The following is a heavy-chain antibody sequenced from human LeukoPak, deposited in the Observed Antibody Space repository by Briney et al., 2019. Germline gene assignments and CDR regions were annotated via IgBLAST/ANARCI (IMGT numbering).Heavy chain of an antibody. D-gene: IGHD1-14*01. CDR2: ISYDGSNK. CDR1: GFTFSSYG. V-gene: IGHV3-30*18. J-gene: IGHJ4*02. Sequence: GGSLRLSCAASGFTFSSYGVHWVRQAPGKGLEWVAVISYDGSNKYYADSVKGRFTISRDNSKNTLYLKMNSLRAEDTAVYYCAKPAKTDYADYWGQGTLVTVSS. CDR3: AKPAKTDYADY.